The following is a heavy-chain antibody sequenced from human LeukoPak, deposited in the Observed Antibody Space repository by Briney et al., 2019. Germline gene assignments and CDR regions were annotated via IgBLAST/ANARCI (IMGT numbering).Heavy chain of an antibody. CDR1: GFTFSSYG. J-gene: IGHJ4*02. CDR3: AKVDAGGYEYDF. Sequence: GRSLRLSCAASGFTFSSYGMHWVRQAPGKGLEWVAVISYDGSNTYYADSVEGRFTISRDNSKNTLYLQMNSVIAENTAVYYCAKVDAGGYEYDFWGQGTLVTVSS. D-gene: IGHD5-12*01. V-gene: IGHV3-30*18. CDR2: ISYDGSNT.